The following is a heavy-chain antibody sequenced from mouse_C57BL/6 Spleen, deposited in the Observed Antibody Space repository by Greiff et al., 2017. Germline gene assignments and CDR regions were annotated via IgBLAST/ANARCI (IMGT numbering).Heavy chain of an antibody. D-gene: IGHD4-1*01. Sequence: EVQLQQSGPELVKPGASVKISCKASGYSFPDYNMNWVKQSNGKSLAWIGVLNPNYGTTSYNQKFKGKATLTVDQSSSTAYMQLNSLTSEDSAVYYCARAGANWDSFFDDWGQGTTLTVSS. CDR1: GYSFPDYN. CDR3: ARAGANWDSFFDD. J-gene: IGHJ2*01. V-gene: IGHV1-39*01. CDR2: LNPNYGTT.